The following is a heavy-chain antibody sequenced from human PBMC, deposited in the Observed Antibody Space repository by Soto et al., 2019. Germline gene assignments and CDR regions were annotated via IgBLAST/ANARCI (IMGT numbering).Heavy chain of an antibody. CDR1: GGSISSTSYY. Sequence: SETLSLTCTVSGGSISSTSYYWGWIRQPPGKGLEWIGNIYYSGSTYYNPSLKSRVTISVDTSENQFSLKLSSVTAADTAVYYCARRLSNWDFDYWGQGTLVTVSS. J-gene: IGHJ4*02. V-gene: IGHV4-39*01. D-gene: IGHD1-1*01. CDR2: IYYSGST. CDR3: ARRLSNWDFDY.